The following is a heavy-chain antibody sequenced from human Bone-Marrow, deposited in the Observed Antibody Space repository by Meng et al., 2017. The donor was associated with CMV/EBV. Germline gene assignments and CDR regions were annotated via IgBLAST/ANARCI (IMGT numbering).Heavy chain of an antibody. CDR1: GGSFSGYY. CDR2: INHSGST. D-gene: IGHD2-2*01. CDR3: KGYQLLGSISYFDY. Sequence: QLHQLGAGLLKPSATLALTCAVYGGSFSGYYWSWIRQPPGKGLEWIGEINHSGSTNYNPSLKSRFTISVDTSKNQFSLKLSSVTAADTAVYYCKGYQLLGSISYFDYWGQGTLVTVSS. V-gene: IGHV4-34*01. J-gene: IGHJ4*02.